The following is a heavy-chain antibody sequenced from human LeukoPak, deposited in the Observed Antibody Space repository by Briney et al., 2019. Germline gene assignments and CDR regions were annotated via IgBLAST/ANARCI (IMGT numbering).Heavy chain of an antibody. D-gene: IGHD6-19*01. CDR1: GFTFSSYA. J-gene: IGHJ4*02. CDR3: AKDPYASSGWYDY. V-gene: IGHV3-30-3*01. CDR2: ISYDGSNK. Sequence: PGRSLRLSCAASGFTFSSYAMHWVRQAPGKGLEWVAVISYDGSNKYYADSVKGRFTISRDNSKNTLYLQMDSLRAEDTAVYYCAKDPYASSGWYDYWGQGTLVTVSS.